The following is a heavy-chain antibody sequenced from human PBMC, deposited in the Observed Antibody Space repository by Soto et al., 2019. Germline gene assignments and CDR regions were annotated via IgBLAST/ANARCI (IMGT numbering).Heavy chain of an antibody. CDR2: INHSGST. D-gene: IGHD3-10*01. J-gene: IGHJ4*02. Sequence: QVQLQQWGAGLLKPSETLSLTCAVYGGSFSGYYWSWIRQPPGKGLEWIGEINHSGSTNYNPSLKSRVTISVDTSKNQFSLKLSSVTAADTAVYYCARGSTMVRGVRYYFDYWGQGTLVTVSS. V-gene: IGHV4-34*01. CDR1: GGSFSGYY. CDR3: ARGSTMVRGVRYYFDY.